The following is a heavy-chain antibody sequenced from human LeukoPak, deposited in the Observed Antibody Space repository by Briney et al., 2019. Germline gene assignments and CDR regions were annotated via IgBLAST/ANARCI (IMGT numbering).Heavy chain of an antibody. CDR1: GYTFTSYG. CDR3: ARWYYYDSSGDFRGFWFDP. Sequence: ASVKVSGKASGYTFTSYGISWVRQAPGQGLEWMGWNSAYSGNTNYAQKLQGRVTMTTDTSTSTAYMELRSLRSDDTAVYYCARWYYYDSSGDFRGFWFDPWGQGTLVTVSS. V-gene: IGHV1-18*01. CDR2: NSAYSGNT. J-gene: IGHJ5*02. D-gene: IGHD3-22*01.